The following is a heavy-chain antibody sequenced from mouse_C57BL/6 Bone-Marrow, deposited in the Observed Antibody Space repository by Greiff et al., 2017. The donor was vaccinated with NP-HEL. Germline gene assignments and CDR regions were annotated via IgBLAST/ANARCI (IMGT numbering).Heavy chain of an antibody. Sequence: EVMLVQSGGGLVQPGASLKLSCESNEYEFPSHDMSWVRKTPEKRLELVAAINSDGGSTYYPDTMERRFIISGDNTKKTLYLQMSSLRSEDTALYYCARHRLLRLYYCDYWAQGTTLTVSS. CDR3: ARHRLLRLYYCDY. CDR2: INSDGGST. CDR1: EYEFPSHD. J-gene: IGHJ2*01. D-gene: IGHD2-3*01. V-gene: IGHV5-2*01.